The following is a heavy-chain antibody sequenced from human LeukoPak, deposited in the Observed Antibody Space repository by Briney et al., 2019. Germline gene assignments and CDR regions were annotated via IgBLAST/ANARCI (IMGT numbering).Heavy chain of an antibody. CDR1: GGTFSSYA. CDR2: IIPIFGTA. J-gene: IGHJ5*02. V-gene: IGHV1-69*13. Sequence: SVKVSCTAFGGTFSSYAISWGRQAPGQGLEWRGGIIPIFGTANYAQKFQGRVTITADESTSTAYMELSSLRSENTAVYYCAGGALPIAVAGTNWFDPWGQGTLVTVSS. D-gene: IGHD6-19*01. CDR3: AGGALPIAVAGTNWFDP.